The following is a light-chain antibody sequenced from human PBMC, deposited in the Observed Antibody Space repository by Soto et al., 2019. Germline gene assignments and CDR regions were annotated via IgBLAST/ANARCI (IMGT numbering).Light chain of an antibody. CDR3: LLYHGGVGL. J-gene: IGLJ3*02. CDR2: STV. V-gene: IGLV7-43*01. CDR1: AGAVTRSFY. Sequence: QAVVTQEPSLTVSPGGTVTLTCGSTAGAVTRSFYSNWFQQKPGQAPRSLIYSTVEKHSWTPARVSGSLLGGKAVLTLSGVQPEDEADYYCLLYHGGVGLFGGGTKLTVL.